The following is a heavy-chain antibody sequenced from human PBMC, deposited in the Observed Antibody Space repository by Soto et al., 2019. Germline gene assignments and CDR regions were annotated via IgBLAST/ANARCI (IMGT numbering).Heavy chain of an antibody. D-gene: IGHD1-7*01. CDR2: IYHSGST. J-gene: IGHJ5*02. V-gene: IGHV4-30-2*01. CDR1: GGSISSGAYS. CDR3: ARGAYNWNYERWFDP. Sequence: QLQLQESGSGLVKPSQTLSLTCAVSGGSISSGAYSWSWIRQPPGKGLEWIGYIYHSGSTYYNPSLKSRVTISVDRSKNQFSLKLSSVTAADTAVYYCARGAYNWNYERWFDPWGQGTLVIVSS.